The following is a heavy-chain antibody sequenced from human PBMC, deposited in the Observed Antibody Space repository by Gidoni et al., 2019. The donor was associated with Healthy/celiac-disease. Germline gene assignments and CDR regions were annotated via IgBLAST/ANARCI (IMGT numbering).Heavy chain of an antibody. CDR2: IIPIFGTA. D-gene: IGHD3-10*01. CDR1: GGTFSSYA. J-gene: IGHJ4*02. CDR3: ARGLNRYYYGSGSSFDY. V-gene: IGHV1-69*01. Sequence: QVQLVQSGAEVKKPGSSVKVSCKASGGTFSSYAISWVRQAPGQGLEWMGGIIPIFGTANYAQKFQGRVTITADESTSTAYMELSSLRSEDTAVYYCARGLNRYYYGSGSSFDYWGQGTLVTVSS.